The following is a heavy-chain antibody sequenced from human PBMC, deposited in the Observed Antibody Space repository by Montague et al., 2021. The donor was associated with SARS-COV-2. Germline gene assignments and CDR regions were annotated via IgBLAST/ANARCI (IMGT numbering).Heavy chain of an antibody. J-gene: IGHJ4*02. CDR3: ARVASEHTAMAPDY. V-gene: IGHV3-48*04. CDR1: GFTFSRYS. CDR2: ISMSETRT. D-gene: IGHD5-18*01. Sequence: SLRLSCAADGFTFSRYSMNWVRQAPGKGLEWISYISMSETRTQYADSVKGRFTISRDNARNSLYLQMRSLTGGDTAVYYCARVASEHTAMAPDYWGQGTLVTVSS.